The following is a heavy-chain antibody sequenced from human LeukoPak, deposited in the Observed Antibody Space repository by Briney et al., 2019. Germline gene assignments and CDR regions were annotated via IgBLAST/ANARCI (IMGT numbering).Heavy chain of an antibody. CDR1: GFTFSSYS. D-gene: IGHD4-11*01. CDR3: ARVGGGLDYGNYPSPIDY. CDR2: INSVGSTT. V-gene: IGHV3-74*01. Sequence: GGSLRLSCAASGFTFSSYSMHWVRQAPGKGLVWVSRINSVGSTTRYAHSVKGRFTISRDNAKNTAYLQMNSLRAEDTAVYYCARVGGGLDYGNYPSPIDYWGQGTLVTVSS. J-gene: IGHJ4*02.